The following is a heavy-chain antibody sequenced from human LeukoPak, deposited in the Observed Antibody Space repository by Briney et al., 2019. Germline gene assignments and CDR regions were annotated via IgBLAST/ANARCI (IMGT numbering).Heavy chain of an antibody. CDR2: INPSVGSA. Sequence: ASVKVSCKASGYSLTNYYLHGVRQAPGQGRDGVGIINPSVGSATYAQDFQGRDTMTSDTTTSTVYMEMRSLTSEDTAVYYCARGLPPWLDYWGQGTLVTAYS. D-gene: IGHD5-12*01. CDR1: GYSLTNYY. CDR3: ARGLPPWLDY. J-gene: IGHJ4*02. V-gene: IGHV1-46*01.